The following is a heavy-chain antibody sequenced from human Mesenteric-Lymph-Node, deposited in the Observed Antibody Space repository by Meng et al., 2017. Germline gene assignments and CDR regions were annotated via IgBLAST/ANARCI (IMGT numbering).Heavy chain of an antibody. CDR2: INKDGSEE. V-gene: IGHV3-7*01. Sequence: GESLKISCAASGFTVSSNYMSWVRQAPGKGLEWVGNINKDGSEENYVESVKGRFTTSRDNAKNSLYLQMNSLRAEDTAVYYCATKRIYGSGSPDLDPDYWGQGTLVTVSS. J-gene: IGHJ4*02. D-gene: IGHD3-10*01. CDR1: GFTVSSNY. CDR3: ATKRIYGSGSPDLDPDY.